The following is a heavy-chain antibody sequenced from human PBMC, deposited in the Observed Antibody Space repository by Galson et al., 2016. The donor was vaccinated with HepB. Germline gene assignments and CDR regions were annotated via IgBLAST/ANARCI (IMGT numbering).Heavy chain of an antibody. CDR1: GYTVGSDF. Sequence: SLRLSCAASGYTVGSDFMTWVRQAPGKGLEWVSMFHGGANTYYPDSVKGRFTISRDTSKNTLYLQMNSLSVEDTAIYYCASRDAWGQGTLVTVSS. D-gene: IGHD5-24*01. CDR3: ASRDA. CDR2: FHGGANT. J-gene: IGHJ4*02. V-gene: IGHV3-53*01.